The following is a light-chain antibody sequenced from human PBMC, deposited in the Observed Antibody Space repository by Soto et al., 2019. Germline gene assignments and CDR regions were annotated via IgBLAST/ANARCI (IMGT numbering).Light chain of an antibody. CDR1: QSVSSS. J-gene: IGKJ1*01. CDR3: QHYNSYSEA. CDR2: KAS. V-gene: IGKV1-5*03. Sequence: DIQMTQSPSTLSASVGDKVTITCRASQSVSSSLAWYQQEPGKAPKVLIYKASSLDSGVPSRFSGSGSGTEFTLTISSLQPDDFATYYCQHYNSYSEAFGQGTRWIS.